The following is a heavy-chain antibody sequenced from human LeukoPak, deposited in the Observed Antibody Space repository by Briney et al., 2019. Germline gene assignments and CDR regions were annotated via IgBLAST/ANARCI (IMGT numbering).Heavy chain of an antibody. Sequence: GASVKVSCKASGYTFTSYGISWVRQAPGQGLEWMGWISAYNGNTNYAQKFQGRVTMTRDTSISTAYMELSRLRSDDTAVYYCARGNDGLDYWGQGTLVTVSS. D-gene: IGHD1-1*01. CDR1: GYTFTSYG. CDR3: ARGNDGLDY. CDR2: ISAYNGNT. J-gene: IGHJ4*02. V-gene: IGHV1-18*01.